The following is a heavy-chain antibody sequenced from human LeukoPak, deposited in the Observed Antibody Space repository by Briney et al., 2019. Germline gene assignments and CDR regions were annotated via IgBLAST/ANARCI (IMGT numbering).Heavy chain of an antibody. CDR3: ARRVRGRDPFDY. Sequence: SETLSLTCAVYGGSFSGYYWSWIRQAPGKELEWIGEINHSGSTNYNPSLKSRVTISVDTSKNQFSLKLSSVTAADTAVYYCARRVRGRDPFDYWGQGTLVTVSS. CDR2: INHSGST. D-gene: IGHD1-26*01. CDR1: GGSFSGYY. J-gene: IGHJ4*02. V-gene: IGHV4-34*01.